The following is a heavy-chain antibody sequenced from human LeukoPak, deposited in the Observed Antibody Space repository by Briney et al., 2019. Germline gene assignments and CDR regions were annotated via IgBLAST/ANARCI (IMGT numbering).Heavy chain of an antibody. J-gene: IGHJ4*02. CDR1: GYTLTNYA. D-gene: IGHD1-26*01. Sequence: GASVKVSCKASGYTLTNYAMHWVRQAPGQRLEWMGWISAGNGNTKYSQNFQGRVTFISNTSATTAFMELSSLRSEDAAVYYCARDSGSGSNDYWGQGTLVTVSS. CDR3: ARDSGSGSNDY. V-gene: IGHV1-3*01. CDR2: ISAGNGNT.